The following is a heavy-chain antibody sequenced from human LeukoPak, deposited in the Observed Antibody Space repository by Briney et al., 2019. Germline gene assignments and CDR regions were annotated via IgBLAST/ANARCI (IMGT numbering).Heavy chain of an antibody. CDR2: ISGSGGST. V-gene: IGHV3-23*01. J-gene: IGHJ4*02. D-gene: IGHD5-18*01. CDR1: RFTLSIYA. Sequence: GGSLRLSCAASRFTLSIYAMSWVRQAPGKGLEWVSGISGSGGSTNYADSVKGRFTISRDNSKNTLYLQMNSLRAEDTAVYYCANGGLWLPTRSDWGQGTRVTVSS. CDR3: ANGGLWLPTRSD.